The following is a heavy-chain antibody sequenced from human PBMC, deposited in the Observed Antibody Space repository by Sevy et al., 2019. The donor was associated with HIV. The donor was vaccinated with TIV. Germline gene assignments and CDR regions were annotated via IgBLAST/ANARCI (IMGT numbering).Heavy chain of an antibody. V-gene: IGHV4-4*02. CDR2: VDHSGSP. J-gene: IGHJ4*02. CDR3: ARNGAYILEY. CDR1: GASISSHW. Sequence: SETLSLTCAVSGASISSHWWSWVRQPPGKGLEWIGEVDHSGSPNYNPSLKSRVTVSLDKSKNQISLKLTSVTAADTAVYYCARNGAYILEYWGRGTLVTVSS. D-gene: IGHD3-16*01.